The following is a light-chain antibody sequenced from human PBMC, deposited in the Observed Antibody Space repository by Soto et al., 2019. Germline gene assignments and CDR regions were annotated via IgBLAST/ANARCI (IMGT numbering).Light chain of an antibody. CDR3: QKYNGTPRT. CDR2: EAS. CDR1: QDISGH. V-gene: IGKV1-27*01. Sequence: DIQVTQSPSSLSASVGDRVTITCRASQDISGHLAWYQQNPGKVPKLLIYEASTLQSGVPSRFSASGSGTDFTLTISSLQPEDVATYYCQKYNGTPRTFGQGTKVELK. J-gene: IGKJ1*01.